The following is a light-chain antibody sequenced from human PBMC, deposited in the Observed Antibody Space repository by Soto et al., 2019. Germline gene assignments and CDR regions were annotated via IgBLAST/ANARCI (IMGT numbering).Light chain of an antibody. Sequence: DIQMTQYPSTLSASVGDRVTITCRASQSISSWLAWYQQKPGKAPKLLIYDASSLESGVPSRFSGSGSGTEFTLTISGLQSEDSAVYFCQQYNNWPFSFGQGTPGD. CDR2: DAS. CDR1: QSISSW. CDR3: QQYNNWPFS. J-gene: IGKJ5*01. V-gene: IGKV1-5*01.